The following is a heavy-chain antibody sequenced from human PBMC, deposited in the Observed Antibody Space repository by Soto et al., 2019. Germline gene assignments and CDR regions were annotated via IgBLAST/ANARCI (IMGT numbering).Heavy chain of an antibody. V-gene: IGHV4-59*01. CDR3: AVEMATIRGTFDY. Sequence: PSETLSLTCTVSGGSISSYYWSWIRQPPGKGLEWIGYIYYSGSTNYNPSLKSRVTISVDTSKNQFSLKLSSVTAADTAVYYCAVEMATIRGTFDYWGQGTLVTVSS. J-gene: IGHJ4*02. D-gene: IGHD5-12*01. CDR1: GGSISSYY. CDR2: IYYSGST.